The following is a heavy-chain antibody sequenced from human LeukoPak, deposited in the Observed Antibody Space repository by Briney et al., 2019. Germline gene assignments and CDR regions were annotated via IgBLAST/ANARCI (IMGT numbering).Heavy chain of an antibody. CDR1: GFTVSSNN. Sequence: GGSLRLSCAASGFTVSSNNMSWVRQAPGKGLEWVSVIYSGGNTYYADSVKGRFTISRDNSKNTLYLQMNSLRAEDTAVYYCARDLKVGVTVYYGMDVWGQGTTVTVSS. CDR2: IYSGGNT. V-gene: IGHV3-66*01. CDR3: ARDLKVGVTVYYGMDV. J-gene: IGHJ6*02. D-gene: IGHD1-26*01.